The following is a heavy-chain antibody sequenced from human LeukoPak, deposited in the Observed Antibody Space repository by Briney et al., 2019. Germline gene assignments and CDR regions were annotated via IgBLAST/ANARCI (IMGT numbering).Heavy chain of an antibody. CDR2: LSVYADNT. D-gene: IGHD6-19*01. V-gene: IGHV3-23*01. J-gene: IGHJ4*02. CDR1: GFTFSNYA. CDR3: AKQSGWYPYYFDY. Sequence: GGSLRLSCVASGFTFSNYAVSWFRQAPGKGLEWVSGLSVYADNTYYADSVKGRFTISRDNSKNTLYLQMNSLRAEDTAVYYCAKQSGWYPYYFDYWGQGTLVTVSS.